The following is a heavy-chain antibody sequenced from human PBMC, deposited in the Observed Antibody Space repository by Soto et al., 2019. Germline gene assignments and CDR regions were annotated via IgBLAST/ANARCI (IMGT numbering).Heavy chain of an antibody. Sequence: SETLSLTCTVSGGSISSGGYYWSWIRQHPGKGLEWIGYIYHSGNTYYNPSLKSRVTISVDTSENHFSLKLSSVTATDTAVYYCACLPTLPYRCIDVWGQGIMVTVSS. D-gene: IGHD1-26*01. CDR2: IYHSGNT. V-gene: IGHV4-31*03. J-gene: IGHJ6*02. CDR3: ACLPTLPYRCIDV. CDR1: GGSISSGGYY.